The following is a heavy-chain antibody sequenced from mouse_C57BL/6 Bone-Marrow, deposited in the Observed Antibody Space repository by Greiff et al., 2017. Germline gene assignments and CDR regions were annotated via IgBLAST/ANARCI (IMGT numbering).Heavy chain of an antibody. CDR2: IDPETGGT. J-gene: IGHJ3*01. V-gene: IGHV1-15*01. CDR1: GYTFTDYE. D-gene: IGHD2-3*01. Sequence: QVQLKESGAELVRPGASVTLSCKASGYTFTDYEMHWVKQTPVHGLEWIGAIDPETGGTAYNQKFKGKAKLTADNSSSTAYMELRSLTSEDSAVYYCTRYDYGGQGTLVTVSA. CDR3: TRYDY.